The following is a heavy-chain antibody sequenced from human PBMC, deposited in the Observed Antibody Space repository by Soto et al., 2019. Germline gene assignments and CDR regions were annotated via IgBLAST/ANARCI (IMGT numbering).Heavy chain of an antibody. D-gene: IGHD2-15*01. V-gene: IGHV1-69*06. J-gene: IGHJ6*02. CDR3: ASEDVGYCSGGSCYSENYYYYYGMDV. CDR2: IIPIFFTA. Sequence: SVKLSCKASGGTFSSYAISWVRQAPGQWLEWMGGIIPIFFTANYAQKFQGRVTITADKSTSTAYMELSSLRSEDTAVYYCASEDVGYCSGGSCYSENYYYYYGMDVWGQGTTVTVSS. CDR1: GGTFSSYA.